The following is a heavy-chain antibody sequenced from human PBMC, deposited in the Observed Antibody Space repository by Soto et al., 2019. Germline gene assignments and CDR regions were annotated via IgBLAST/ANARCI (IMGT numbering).Heavy chain of an antibody. CDR1: GCSISRGGYY. CDR2: IYHSGTT. Sequence: QVQLQESGPGLVKPSQTLSLTCTVSGCSISRGGYYWSWIRQQPGKGLEWIGYIYHSGTTYYNPSLQSRVTISVDKSKNQFSLKRTSVTASDTAVYYCARFRGNQLLGWFDPWGQGNLVTVSS. CDR3: ARFRGNQLLGWFDP. J-gene: IGHJ5*02. D-gene: IGHD2-2*01. V-gene: IGHV4-31*03.